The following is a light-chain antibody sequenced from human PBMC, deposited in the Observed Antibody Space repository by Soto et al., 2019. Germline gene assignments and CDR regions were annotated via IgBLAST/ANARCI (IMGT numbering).Light chain of an antibody. CDR1: QSSSSSY. V-gene: IGKV3-20*01. Sequence: EIVLTHSPCTLSLSPGERATPSCRASQSSSSSYLAWYQQKPGQAPRLLIYGASRRATGSPDRFSGRESGTDFTLTITTLEPEDSAVDFCQQYASSPYTFGQGTKVDIK. CDR2: GAS. CDR3: QQYASSPYT. J-gene: IGKJ2*01.